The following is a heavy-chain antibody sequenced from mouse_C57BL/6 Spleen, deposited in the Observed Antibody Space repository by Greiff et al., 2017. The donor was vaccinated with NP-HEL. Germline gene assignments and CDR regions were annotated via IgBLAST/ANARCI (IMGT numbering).Heavy chain of an antibody. CDR3: TTEGYFAWFAY. D-gene: IGHD2-3*01. J-gene: IGHJ3*01. CDR2: IDPEDGDT. V-gene: IGHV14-1*01. CDR1: GFNIKDYY. Sequence: VQLKQSGAELVRPGASVKLSCTASGFNIKDYYMHWVKQRPEQGLEWIGRIDPEDGDTEYAPKFQGKATMTADTSSNTAYLQLSSLTSADTAVYYCTTEGYFAWFAYWGQGTLVTVSA.